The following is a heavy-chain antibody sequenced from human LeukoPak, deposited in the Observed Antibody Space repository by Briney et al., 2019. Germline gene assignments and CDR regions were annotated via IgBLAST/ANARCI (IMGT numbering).Heavy chain of an antibody. D-gene: IGHD3-16*01. V-gene: IGHV4-61*02. J-gene: IGHJ5*02. CDR3: AREGTDIGEYDYVWGSYFNWFDP. Sequence: SPSETLSLTCTVSGGSISSSSYYWSWIRQPAGKGLEWIGRIYTSGSTNYNPSLKSRVTISVDTSKNQFSLKLSSVTAADTAVYYCAREGTDIGEYDYVWGSYFNWFDPWGQGTLVTVSS. CDR1: GGSISSSSYY. CDR2: IYTSGST.